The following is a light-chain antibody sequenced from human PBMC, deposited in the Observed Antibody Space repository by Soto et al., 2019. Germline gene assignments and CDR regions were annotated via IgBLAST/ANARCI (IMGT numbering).Light chain of an antibody. J-gene: IGKJ1*01. CDR2: HTS. V-gene: IGKV3-11*01. Sequence: EIVLTQSPGTLSLSPGERATLSCRASQSVRSDVGWYQQKPGQAPRLLIYHTSNRATGIPARFSGSGSGTDFTLTISSLEPEDFAVYSCQQSIDWPLTFGQGTKVEVK. CDR1: QSVRSD. CDR3: QQSIDWPLT.